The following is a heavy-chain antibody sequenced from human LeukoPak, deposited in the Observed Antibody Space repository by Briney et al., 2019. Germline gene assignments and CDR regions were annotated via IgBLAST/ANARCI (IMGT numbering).Heavy chain of an antibody. D-gene: IGHD6-13*01. V-gene: IGHV3-23*01. CDR2: ISISGSST. CDR1: GFTFSSYA. Sequence: GGSPGLFCAASGFTFSSYAMNWVRQAPGKGLEWVSRISISGSSTYYADSVKGRFTISRDISNSTLYLHMNNLRVEDTAVYYCAKSALTSAGRFFDHWGPGTLVTLSS. J-gene: IGHJ4*02. CDR3: AKSALTSAGRFFDH.